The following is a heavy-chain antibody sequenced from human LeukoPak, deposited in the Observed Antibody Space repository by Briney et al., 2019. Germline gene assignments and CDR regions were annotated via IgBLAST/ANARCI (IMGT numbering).Heavy chain of an antibody. V-gene: IGHV3-23*01. J-gene: IGHJ6*03. CDR1: GFTFSSYG. CDR3: AKEHRQLWLFNSAYMDV. D-gene: IGHD5-18*01. CDR2: ISGSGGST. Sequence: PGGSLRLSCAASGFTFSSYGMSWVRQAPGKGLEWVSAISGSGGSTYYADSVKGRFTISRDNSKNTLYLQMNSLRAEDTAVYYCAKEHRQLWLFNSAYMDVWGKGTTVTISS.